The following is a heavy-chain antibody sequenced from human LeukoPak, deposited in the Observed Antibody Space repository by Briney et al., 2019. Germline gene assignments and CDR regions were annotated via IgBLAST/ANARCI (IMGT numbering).Heavy chain of an antibody. CDR1: GGSISSSSYY. D-gene: IGHD2-15*01. CDR3: ARDLRVAIDP. J-gene: IGHJ5*02. V-gene: IGHV4-31*03. CDR2: IYYSGST. Sequence: PSETLSLTCTVSGGSISSSSYYWGWIRQHPGKGLEWIGYIYYSGSTYYNPSLKSRVTISVDTSKNQFSLKLSSVTAADTAVYYCARDLRVAIDPWGQGTLVTVSS.